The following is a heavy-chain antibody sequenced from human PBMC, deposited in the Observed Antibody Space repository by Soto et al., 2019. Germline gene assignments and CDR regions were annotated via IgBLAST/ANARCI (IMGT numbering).Heavy chain of an antibody. CDR1: GFTVSSNY. V-gene: IGHV3-66*01. CDR2: IYSGGST. CDR3: ARDRRSVAGPRSAFDI. J-gene: IGHJ3*02. D-gene: IGHD6-19*01. Sequence: PGGSLRLSCAASGFTVSSNYMSWVRQAPGKGLEWVSVIYSGGSTYYADSVKGRFTISRDNSKNTLYLQMNSLRAEDTAVYYCARDRRSVAGPRSAFDIWGQGTMVTVSS.